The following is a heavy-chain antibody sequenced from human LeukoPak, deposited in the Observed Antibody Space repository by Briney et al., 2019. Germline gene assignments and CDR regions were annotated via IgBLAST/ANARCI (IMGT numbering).Heavy chain of an antibody. Sequence: GGSLRLSCAASGFPFSNALMSWVRQAPGKGLEWVSAISGSGGSTYYADSVKGRFTISRDNSKNTLYLQMNSLRAEDTAVYYCAKEDYGLGFDYWGQGTLVTVSS. V-gene: IGHV3-23*01. CDR3: AKEDYGLGFDY. CDR1: GFPFSNAL. D-gene: IGHD3-16*01. J-gene: IGHJ4*02. CDR2: ISGSGGST.